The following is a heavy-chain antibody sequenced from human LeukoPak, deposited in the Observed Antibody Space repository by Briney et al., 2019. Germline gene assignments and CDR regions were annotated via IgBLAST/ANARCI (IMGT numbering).Heavy chain of an antibody. Sequence: GGSLRLSCAASGFTFSSYSMNWVRQAPGKGLEWVSSISSSSSYIYYADSVKGRFTISRDNSKHTLYLQMDSLRVEDTAVYYCAKGSAAVRPYYFDYWGQGTLVTVSS. CDR2: ISSSSSYI. CDR3: AKGSAAVRPYYFDY. CDR1: GFTFSSYS. J-gene: IGHJ4*02. D-gene: IGHD6-13*01. V-gene: IGHV3-21*04.